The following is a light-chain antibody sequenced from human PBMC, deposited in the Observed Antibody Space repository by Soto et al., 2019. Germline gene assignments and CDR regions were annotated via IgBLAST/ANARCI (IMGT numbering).Light chain of an antibody. CDR3: SSYTSSSSYV. J-gene: IGLJ1*01. V-gene: IGLV2-14*01. CDR2: DVS. Sequence: SALTQPASVSGSPGQPITISCPGASSDVGGYNYVSWYQQHPGKAPKLMIYDVSNRPSGVSNRFSGSKSGNTASLTISGLQAEDEADYYCSSYTSSSSYVFGTGTKVTVL. CDR1: SSDVGGYNY.